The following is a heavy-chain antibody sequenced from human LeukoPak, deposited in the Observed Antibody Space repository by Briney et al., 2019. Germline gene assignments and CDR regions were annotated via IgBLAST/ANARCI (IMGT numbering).Heavy chain of an antibody. Sequence: SETLSLTCTVSGGSISSSSYYWGWIRQPPGKGLEWIGSIYYSGSTYYNPSLKSRVTISVDTSKNQFSLKLSSVTAADTAVYYCAREPLWSGYSYYYYYMDVWGKGTTVTVSS. J-gene: IGHJ6*03. CDR1: GGSISSSSYY. CDR3: AREPLWSGYSYYYYYMDV. CDR2: IYYSGST. V-gene: IGHV4-39*07. D-gene: IGHD3-3*01.